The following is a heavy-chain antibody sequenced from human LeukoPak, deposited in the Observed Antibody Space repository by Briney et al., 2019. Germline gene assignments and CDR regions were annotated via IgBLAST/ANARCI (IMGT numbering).Heavy chain of an antibody. J-gene: IGHJ4*02. Sequence: NPSETLSLTCTVSGGSISSTSHYWGWVRQPPGRGLEWIGEIYHSGSTNHNPSLKSRITISVDRSKNQVSLNLSSVTAADTAVYYCATSTVMNEYCFAYWAQGTLVTVSS. D-gene: IGHD4-17*01. V-gene: IGHV4-39*07. CDR1: GGSISSTSHY. CDR3: ATSTVMNEYCFAY. CDR2: IYHSGST.